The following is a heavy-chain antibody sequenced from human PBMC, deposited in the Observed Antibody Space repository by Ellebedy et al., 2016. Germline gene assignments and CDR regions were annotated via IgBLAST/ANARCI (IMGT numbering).Heavy chain of an antibody. J-gene: IGHJ5*02. CDR3: ARHSDGDDWFDP. Sequence: SETLSLTCTVSGGSISSGDYYWSWIRQPPGKGLEWIGYIYYSGSTNYNPSLKSRVTISVDTSKNQFSLKLSSVTAADTAVYYCARHSDGDDWFDPWGQGTLVTVSS. D-gene: IGHD4-17*01. CDR2: IYYSGST. CDR1: GGSISSGDYY. V-gene: IGHV4-61*08.